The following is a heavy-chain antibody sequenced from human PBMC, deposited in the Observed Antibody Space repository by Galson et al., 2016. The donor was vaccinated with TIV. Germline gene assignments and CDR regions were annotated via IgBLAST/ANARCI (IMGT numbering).Heavy chain of an antibody. J-gene: IGHJ6*02. Sequence: SLRLSCAASGISVNNDWMHWVRQSPEKGLVWVARIDTDGTTTYYADSVKGRFSISRDNAKNTVYLQMNNLIADDTAVYYCVRDRLGWHWGQGTTVIVSS. V-gene: IGHV3-74*01. D-gene: IGHD3-16*01. CDR3: VRDRLGWH. CDR2: IDTDGTTT. CDR1: GISVNNDW.